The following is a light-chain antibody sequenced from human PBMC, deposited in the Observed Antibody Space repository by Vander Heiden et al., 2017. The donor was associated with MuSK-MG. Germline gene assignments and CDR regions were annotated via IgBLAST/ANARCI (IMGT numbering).Light chain of an antibody. CDR2: DAS. CDR1: QDINKY. Sequence: DSQMTQSTSSVSASGGERVTITCQASQDINKYLDWYQQKPGKPPKVLIYDASNLETGVPSRFSGSGSGTDFTFTISSLQAEDIGTYYCQQYYNLPFTFGHGTKVDIK. CDR3: QQYYNLPFT. V-gene: IGKV1-33*01. J-gene: IGKJ3*01.